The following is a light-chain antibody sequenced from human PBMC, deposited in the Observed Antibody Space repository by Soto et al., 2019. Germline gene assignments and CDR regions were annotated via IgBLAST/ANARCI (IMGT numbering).Light chain of an antibody. V-gene: IGLV2-14*01. Sequence: QSALTQPASVSGSPGHSITISCTGTPSDIGNYNYVSWYQQHPGKAPKLIIYGVSNRPSGVSNRFSASKSGNAASLTISGLQAEDEADYYCSSYTAYTTLWVFGGGTQLTVL. CDR2: GVS. J-gene: IGLJ3*02. CDR1: PSDIGNYNY. CDR3: SSYTAYTTLWV.